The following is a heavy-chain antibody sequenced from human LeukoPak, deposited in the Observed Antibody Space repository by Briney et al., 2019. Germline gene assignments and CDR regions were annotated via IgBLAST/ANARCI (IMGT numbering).Heavy chain of an antibody. CDR3: ARERGYDFWSGSDENWFDP. CDR2: ISAYNGNT. D-gene: IGHD3-3*01. V-gene: IGHV1-18*01. Sequence: GASVKVSCKASGYTFTSYGISWVRQAPGQGLEWMGWISAYNGNTNYAQKLQGRVTMTTDTSTSTAYMELRSLRSDDTAVYYCARERGYDFWSGSDENWFDPWGQGTLVTVSS. J-gene: IGHJ5*02. CDR1: GYTFTSYG.